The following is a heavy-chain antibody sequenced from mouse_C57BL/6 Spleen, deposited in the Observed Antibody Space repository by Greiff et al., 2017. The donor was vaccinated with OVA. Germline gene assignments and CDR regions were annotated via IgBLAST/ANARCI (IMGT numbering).Heavy chain of an antibody. J-gene: IGHJ2*01. CDR3: ARSAYYSNFDY. V-gene: IGHV1-64*01. CDR2: IHPNSGST. D-gene: IGHD2-5*01. CDR1: GYTFTSYW. Sequence: QVQLQQPGAELVKPGASVKLSCKASGYTFTSYWMHWVKQRPGQGLEWIGMIHPNSGSTNYNEKFKSKATLTVDKSSSTAYMQLRSLTSEDSAVYYCARSAYYSNFDYWGQGTTLTVSS.